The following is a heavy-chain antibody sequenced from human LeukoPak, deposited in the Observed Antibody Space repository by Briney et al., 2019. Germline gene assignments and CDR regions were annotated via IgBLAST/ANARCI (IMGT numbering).Heavy chain of an antibody. D-gene: IGHD3-3*01. CDR3: ARGLNDFPD. CDR1: GGSISSHY. V-gene: IGHV4-4*07. CDR2: IDASGST. J-gene: IGHJ4*02. Sequence: PSETLSLTCTVSGGSISSHYWSWIRQSAGKGLEWIGRIDASGSTRFNPSLKSRVTMSVDTSNNHFSLKLTSVTAADTAVYYCARGLNDFPDWGQGTLVTVSS.